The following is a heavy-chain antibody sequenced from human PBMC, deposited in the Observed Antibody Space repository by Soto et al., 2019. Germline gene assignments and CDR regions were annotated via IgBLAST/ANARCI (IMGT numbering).Heavy chain of an antibody. V-gene: IGHV1-69*12. CDR2: IIPIFGTA. J-gene: IGHJ4*02. CDR1: GGTFSSYA. Sequence: QVQLVQSGAEVKKPGSSVKVSCKASGGTFSSYAISWVRQAPGQGLEWMGGIIPIFGTANYAQKFQGRVXIXAXXSTSTAYMELSSLRSEDTAVYYCARDQDYGDYVGYWGQGTLVTVSS. D-gene: IGHD4-17*01. CDR3: ARDQDYGDYVGY.